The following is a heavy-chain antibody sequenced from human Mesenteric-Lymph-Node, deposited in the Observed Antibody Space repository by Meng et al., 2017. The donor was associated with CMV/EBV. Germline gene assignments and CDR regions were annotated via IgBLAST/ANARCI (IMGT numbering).Heavy chain of an antibody. CDR3: ARNRDRWGMALYY. CDR2: INHNALT. D-gene: IGHD3-16*01. J-gene: IGHJ4*02. Sequence: CTLSCESIVSTHWWPRVRMSPGNGLEWISDINHNALTTYSPSLKTRLTLSMDESKNQFSLNLAPVTAADTAVYFCARNRDRWGMALYYWGQGVLVTVSS. CDR1: CESIVSTHW. V-gene: IGHV4-4*01.